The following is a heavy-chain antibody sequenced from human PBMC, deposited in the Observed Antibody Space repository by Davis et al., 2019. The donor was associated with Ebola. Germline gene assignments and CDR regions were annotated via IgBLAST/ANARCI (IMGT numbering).Heavy chain of an antibody. Sequence: SGPTLVKPTETLTLTCTVPGFSFSNARMGVSWIRQPPGKALEWLAHILSTDEKTYSSSLKRRLTISKDTSKSQVVLIMTNMDPMDTATYYCARMMAGYGGKAFDSWGQGTQVTVSS. CDR3: ARMMAGYGGKAFDS. J-gene: IGHJ4*02. V-gene: IGHV2-26*01. D-gene: IGHD4-23*01. CDR1: GFSFSNARMG. CDR2: ILSTDEK.